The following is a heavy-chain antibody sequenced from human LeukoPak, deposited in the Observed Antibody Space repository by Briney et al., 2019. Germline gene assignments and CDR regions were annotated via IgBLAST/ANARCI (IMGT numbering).Heavy chain of an antibody. Sequence: SETLSLTCTVSGGSISSSSYYWGWIRRPPGKGLEWIGSIYYSGSTYYNPSLKSRVTISVDTSKNQFSLKLSSVTAADTAVYYCARRRMANPFDYWGQGTLVTVSS. CDR3: ARRRMANPFDY. CDR2: IYYSGST. J-gene: IGHJ4*02. CDR1: GGSISSSSYY. D-gene: IGHD5-24*01. V-gene: IGHV4-39*01.